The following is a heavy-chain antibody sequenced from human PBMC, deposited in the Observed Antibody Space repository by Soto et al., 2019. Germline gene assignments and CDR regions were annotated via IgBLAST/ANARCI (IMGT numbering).Heavy chain of an antibody. V-gene: IGHV4-59*12. J-gene: IGHJ4*02. CDR1: GGSISSYY. CDR2: IYHSGST. Sequence: SETLSLTCTVSGGSISSYYWSWIRQPPGKGLEWIGYIYHSGSTYYNPSLKSRVTISVDRSKNQFSLKLSSVTAADTAVYYCARGHYGGNSADFDYWGQGTLVTVSS. D-gene: IGHD4-17*01. CDR3: ARGHYGGNSADFDY.